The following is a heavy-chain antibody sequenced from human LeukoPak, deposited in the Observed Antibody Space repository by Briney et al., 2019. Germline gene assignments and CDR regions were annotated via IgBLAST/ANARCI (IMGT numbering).Heavy chain of an antibody. CDR2: ISQDGSQK. V-gene: IGHV3-7*01. Sequence: GGSLRLSCAASGFTFSTYWMTWVRQAPGKGLEWVAHISQDGSQKSYVDSVRGRFTISRDNAKNSLYLQTNSLGVEDTAVYYCARATTTAPETLDSWGQGTLVTVSS. J-gene: IGHJ4*02. D-gene: IGHD4-11*01. CDR1: GFTFSTYW. CDR3: ARATTTAPETLDS.